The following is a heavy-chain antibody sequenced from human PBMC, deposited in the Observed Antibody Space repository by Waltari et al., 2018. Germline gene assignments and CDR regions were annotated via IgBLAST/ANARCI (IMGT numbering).Heavy chain of an antibody. J-gene: IGHJ3*02. CDR3: ARAMGHPLGAFDI. V-gene: IGHV4-4*07. Sequence: QVQLQESGPGLVKPSETLSLTCTVSGGSISSYYWSWIRQPAGKGLAWIGRLYTSGRPNYNPTLKSRVTRSVDTSKNQFSLKLSAVTAADTAVYYCARAMGHPLGAFDIWGQGTMVTVSS. CDR2: LYTSGRP. D-gene: IGHD3-10*01. CDR1: GGSISSYY.